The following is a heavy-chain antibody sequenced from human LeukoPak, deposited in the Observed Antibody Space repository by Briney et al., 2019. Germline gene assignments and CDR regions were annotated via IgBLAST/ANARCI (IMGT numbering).Heavy chain of an antibody. Sequence: GGSLRLSSAASGFSFSKSSMLWFRQAPGKGLEWVSSISIGSSPYTYYADSLKGRFTISRDNAKNSVCLQMNCLRPEDTAVYYCASYTLWSGDSWGQGTLVTVSS. CDR3: ASYTLWSGDS. D-gene: IGHD3-10*01. CDR1: GFSFSKSS. CDR2: ISIGSSPYT. V-gene: IGHV3-21*06. J-gene: IGHJ4*02.